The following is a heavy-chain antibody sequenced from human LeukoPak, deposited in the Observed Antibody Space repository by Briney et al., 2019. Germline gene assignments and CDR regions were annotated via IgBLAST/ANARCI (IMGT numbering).Heavy chain of an antibody. D-gene: IGHD6-13*01. CDR2: IKQDGSEK. V-gene: IGHV3-7*01. CDR3: ARVQAAEDY. CDR1: GFTFSSYW. J-gene: IGHJ4*02. Sequence: GGSLRLSCAASGFTFSSYWMSWVRQAPGKWLEWGANIKQDGSEKYYVDSVKGRFTISRDNAKNSLYLQMNSVRAEDTAVYYCARVQAAEDYWGQGTLVTVSS.